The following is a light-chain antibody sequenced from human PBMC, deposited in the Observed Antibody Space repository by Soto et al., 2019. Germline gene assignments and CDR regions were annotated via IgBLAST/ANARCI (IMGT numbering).Light chain of an antibody. CDR1: QSISNS. J-gene: IGKJ1*01. Sequence: DIQMTQSPSTLSASVGDRVTITCRATQSISNSLAWYQQKPGKAPKLLIYKASSLESGVPSRLSGSGSGTEFTLTITNLQPDDFATYYFQQYNRYWTFGQGTKVEIK. CDR3: QQYNRYWT. V-gene: IGKV1-5*03. CDR2: KAS.